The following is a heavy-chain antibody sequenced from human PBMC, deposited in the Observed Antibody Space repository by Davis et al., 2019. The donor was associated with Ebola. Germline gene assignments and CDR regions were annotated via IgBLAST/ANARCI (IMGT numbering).Heavy chain of an antibody. J-gene: IGHJ2*01. Sequence: GGSLRLSCAASGFSFSSYDMHWVRQAPGKGLEWVAVISYDGSNKYYADSVKGRFTISRDNSKNTLYLQMNSLRAEDTAVYYCARHASGDFWYFGLWGRGTLVTVSS. CDR3: ARHASGDFWYFGL. CDR2: ISYDGSNK. D-gene: IGHD4-17*01. V-gene: IGHV3-30*03. CDR1: GFSFSSYD.